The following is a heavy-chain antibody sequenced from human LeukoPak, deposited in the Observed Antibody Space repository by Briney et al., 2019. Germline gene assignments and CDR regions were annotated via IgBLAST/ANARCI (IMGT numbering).Heavy chain of an antibody. CDR1: GFTFSSYA. J-gene: IGHJ6*02. CDR3: AKPRGYCSGGSCYSYYYYGMDV. CDR2: ISGSGGST. Sequence: PGASLRLSCAASGFTFSSYAMSWVRQAPGKGLEWVSGISGSGGSTYYADSVEGRFTISRDNSKNTLYLQMNSLRAKDTAVYYCAKPRGYCSGGSCYSYYYYGMDVWGQGTTVTVSS. V-gene: IGHV3-23*01. D-gene: IGHD2-15*01.